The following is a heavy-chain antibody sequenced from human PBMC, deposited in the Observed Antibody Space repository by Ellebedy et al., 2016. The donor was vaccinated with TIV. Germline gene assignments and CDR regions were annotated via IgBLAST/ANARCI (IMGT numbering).Heavy chain of an antibody. V-gene: IGHV3-33*01. Sequence: GESLKISCAASGFTFSSYGMHWVRQAPGKGLEWVAVIWSDGTTKYYSDSVKGRFTISRDNSKNTLYLQMNSLRAEDKAVYYCAREIIYGGYYFDYWGQGTLVTVSS. CDR2: IWSDGTTK. CDR3: AREIIYGGYYFDY. CDR1: GFTFSSYG. J-gene: IGHJ4*02. D-gene: IGHD4-23*01.